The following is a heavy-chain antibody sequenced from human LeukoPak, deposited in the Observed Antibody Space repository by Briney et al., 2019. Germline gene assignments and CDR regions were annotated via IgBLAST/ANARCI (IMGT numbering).Heavy chain of an antibody. CDR2: INGDGSSS. D-gene: IGHD1/OR15-1a*01. CDR1: GFTLSDYW. CDR3: ARDPRNMGLAR. V-gene: IGHV3-74*01. Sequence: GGSLRLSCAASGFTLSDYWMHWVRQAPGKGLVWVSRINGDGSSSTYADTVKGQFTISRDNAKNTLYLQMNSLRAEDTAVYYCARDPRNMGLARWGQGTLVTVSS. J-gene: IGHJ5*02.